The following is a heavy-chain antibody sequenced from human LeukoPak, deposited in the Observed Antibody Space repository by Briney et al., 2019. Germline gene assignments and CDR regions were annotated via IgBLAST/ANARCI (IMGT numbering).Heavy chain of an antibody. Sequence: QTGGSLRLSCAASGFTFSSYAMSWVRQAPGKGLEWVSGISWNSGSIGYADSVKGRFTISRDNAKNSLYLQMNSLRAEDMALYYCAKDSNLGAFDIWGQGTMVTVSS. CDR3: AKDSNLGAFDI. J-gene: IGHJ3*02. CDR1: GFTFSSYA. CDR2: ISWNSGSI. D-gene: IGHD7-27*01. V-gene: IGHV3-9*03.